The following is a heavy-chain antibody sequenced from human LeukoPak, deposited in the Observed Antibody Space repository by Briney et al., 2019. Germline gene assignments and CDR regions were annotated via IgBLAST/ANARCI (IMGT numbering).Heavy chain of an antibody. D-gene: IGHD3-3*01. CDR1: GYTFTSYA. V-gene: IGHV7-4-1*02. CDR3: ARGPLRFLEWLSDVNWFDP. J-gene: IGHJ5*02. Sequence: ASVKVSCKASGYTFTSYAMNWVRQAPGQGLEWMGWINTNTGNPTYAQGFTGRFVFSLDTSVSTAYLQISSLKAEDTAVYYCARGPLRFLEWLSDVNWFDPWGQGTLVTVSS. CDR2: INTNTGNP.